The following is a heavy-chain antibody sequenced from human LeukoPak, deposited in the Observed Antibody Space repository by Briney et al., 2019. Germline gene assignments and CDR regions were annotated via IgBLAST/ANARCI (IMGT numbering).Heavy chain of an antibody. CDR3: ATSPPGDGFDY. J-gene: IGHJ4*02. Sequence: GGSLRLSCAASGFTVSSNYMSWVRQAPGKGLEWLSIIYSDGSTYYADSVKGRFTISRDNSKNTLYLQMNSLRAEDTAVYYCATSPPGDGFDYWGQGTLVTVSS. CDR1: GFTVSSNY. V-gene: IGHV3-53*01. CDR2: IYSDGST. D-gene: IGHD7-27*01.